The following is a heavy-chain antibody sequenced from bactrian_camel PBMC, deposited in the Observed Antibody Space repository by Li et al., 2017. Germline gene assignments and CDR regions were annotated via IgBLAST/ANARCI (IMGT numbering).Heavy chain of an antibody. V-gene: IGHV3S54*01. Sequence: VQLVESGGGSVQAGGSLRLTCETSRSTTAFTFMGWFRQAPGKEREGVAAIYTYGGRTYYADSVKGRFTISEDTASDTVFLQMNSPKPEDTAVYYCVRDVGHDSLAPADLGYWGRGTQVTVS. J-gene: IGHJ6*01. CDR3: VRDVGHDSLAPADLGY. CDR2: IYTYGGRT. CDR1: RSTTAFTF. D-gene: IGHD1*01.